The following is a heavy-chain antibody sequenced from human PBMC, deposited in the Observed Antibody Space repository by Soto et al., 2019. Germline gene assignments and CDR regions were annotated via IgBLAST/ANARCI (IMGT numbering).Heavy chain of an antibody. CDR2: IKQDGSEK. Sequence: PGGSLRLSCAASGFTFSSYWMSWVRQAPGKGLEWVANIKQDGSEKYYVDSVKGRFTISRDNAKNSLYLQMNSLRAEDTAVYYCARYISGYDPYYFDYWGQGTLVTVSS. CDR1: GFTFSSYW. J-gene: IGHJ4*02. D-gene: IGHD5-12*01. CDR3: ARYISGYDPYYFDY. V-gene: IGHV3-7*03.